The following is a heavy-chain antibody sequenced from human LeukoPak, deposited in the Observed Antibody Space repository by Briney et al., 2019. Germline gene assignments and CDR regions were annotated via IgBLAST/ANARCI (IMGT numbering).Heavy chain of an antibody. Sequence: GGSLRLSCAASGFTFSSYEMNWVRPAPGKGLEWVSYISSSGSTIYYADSVKGRFTISRGNAKNSLYLQMNSLRAEDTAVYYCARVKGGYGAFDPWGQGTLVTVSS. J-gene: IGHJ5*02. D-gene: IGHD5-18*01. CDR3: ARVKGGYGAFDP. CDR2: ISSSGSTI. V-gene: IGHV3-48*03. CDR1: GFTFSSYE.